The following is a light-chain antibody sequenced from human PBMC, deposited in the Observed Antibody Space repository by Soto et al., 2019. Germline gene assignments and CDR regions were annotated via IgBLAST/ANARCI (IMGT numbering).Light chain of an antibody. CDR1: QSVDNN. CDR2: GSF. J-gene: IGKJ1*01. Sequence: EIVMTQSPVTLSASPGESATLSCRASQSVDNNVAWYQQKPGQAPRLLIVGSFARATGIPARFSGSGSGSEFTLTISRLEPEDFAVYYCQPYGSSGTFGQGTKVDIK. V-gene: IGKV3-15*01. CDR3: QPYGSSGT.